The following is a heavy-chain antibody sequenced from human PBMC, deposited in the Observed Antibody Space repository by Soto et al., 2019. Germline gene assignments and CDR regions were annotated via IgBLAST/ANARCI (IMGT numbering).Heavy chain of an antibody. CDR1: GGTFSSYA. V-gene: IGHV1-69*12. CDR3: ARDRVQLLLMSRAYYYGMDV. CDR2: IIPIFGTA. Sequence: QVQLVQSGAEVKKPGSSVKVSCKASGGTFSSYAISWVRQAPGQGLEWMGGIIPIFGTANYAPKFQGRVTITADESTSTAYMELSSLRSEDTAVYYCARDRVQLLLMSRAYYYGMDVWGQGTTVTVSS. J-gene: IGHJ6*02. D-gene: IGHD2-2*01.